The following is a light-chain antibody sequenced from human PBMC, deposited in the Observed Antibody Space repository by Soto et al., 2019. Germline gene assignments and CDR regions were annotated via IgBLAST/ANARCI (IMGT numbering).Light chain of an antibody. J-gene: IGKJ4*01. CDR1: QSVSSN. V-gene: IGKV3D-15*01. CDR2: GAS. Sequence: EIVMTQSPATLSVSPGERATLSCRASQSVSSNLASYQQKPGQAPRLLIYGASTRATSIPARFSGSGSVTDFTLTISSLQSEDFAVYYCQQYNNWPLTFGGGTKVEIK. CDR3: QQYNNWPLT.